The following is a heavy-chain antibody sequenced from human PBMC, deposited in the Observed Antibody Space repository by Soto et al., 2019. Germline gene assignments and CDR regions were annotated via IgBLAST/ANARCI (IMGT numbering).Heavy chain of an antibody. V-gene: IGHV3-49*04. CDR2: IRSKAYGGTT. Sequence: GGSLRLSCTASGFTFGDYAMSWVRQAPGKGLEWVGFIRSKAYGGTTEYAASVKGRFTISRDDSKSIAYLQMNSLKTEDTAVYYCTAPELYDFWSGYHPGVWGQGTTVTVSS. CDR3: TAPELYDFWSGYHPGV. CDR1: GFTFGDYA. J-gene: IGHJ6*02. D-gene: IGHD3-3*01.